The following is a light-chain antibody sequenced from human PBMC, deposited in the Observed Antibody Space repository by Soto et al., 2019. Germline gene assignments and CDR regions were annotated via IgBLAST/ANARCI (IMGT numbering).Light chain of an antibody. CDR1: QSISSW. Sequence: DIQMTQSPSTLSASVGDRVTITCRASQSISSWLAWYQQKPGKAPKLLIYKASSSESGVPSRFSGSGSVTEFTLTVSSLQPDDFATYYCQQYNSYSGAFGQGAKVDIK. J-gene: IGKJ1*01. CDR3: QQYNSYSGA. CDR2: KAS. V-gene: IGKV1-5*03.